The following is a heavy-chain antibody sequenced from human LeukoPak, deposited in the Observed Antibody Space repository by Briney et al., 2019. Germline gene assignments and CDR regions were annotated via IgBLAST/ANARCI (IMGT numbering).Heavy chain of an antibody. CDR3: ARDYKYAFDN. D-gene: IGHD5-24*01. CDR2: IYSGGST. Sequence: GGSLRLSCAASGFTFNNYGMSWVRQAPGKGLEWVSVIYSGGSTYYADSAKGRFTISRDNSKNTLYLQMNSLRVEDTAVYYCARDYKYAFDNWGQGTLVTVSS. CDR1: GFTFNNYG. J-gene: IGHJ4*02. V-gene: IGHV3-66*01.